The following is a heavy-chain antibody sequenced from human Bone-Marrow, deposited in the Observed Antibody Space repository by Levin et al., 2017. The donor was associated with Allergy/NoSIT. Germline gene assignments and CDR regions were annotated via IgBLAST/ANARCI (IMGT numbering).Heavy chain of an antibody. CDR2: MSTSGTYI. CDR1: GFSVSDFS. CDR3: ARHYQYGYDY. Sequence: GGSLRLSCAASGFSVSDFSMAWVRQAPGKGLDWVSSMSTSGTYIYYADALQGRFTISRDDAKNSLYLQMNSLRAEDTALYYCARHYQYGYDYWGQGTLAIVSS. J-gene: IGHJ4*02. D-gene: IGHD2-2*01. V-gene: IGHV3-21*01.